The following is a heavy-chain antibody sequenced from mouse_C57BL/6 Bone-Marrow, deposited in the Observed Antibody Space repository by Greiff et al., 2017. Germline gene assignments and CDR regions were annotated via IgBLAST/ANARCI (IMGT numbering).Heavy chain of an antibody. CDR3: ARGGRGMDY. V-gene: IGHV1-69*01. Sequence: QVQLQQPGAELVMPGASVKLSCKASGYTFTSYWMHWVKQRPGQGLEWIGGIDPSDGYTNYNQKFKGKATLTVDKSSSTAYMQLSRLTSDDAAVYEGARGGRGMDYWGQGTSVTVSA. CDR1: GYTFTSYW. J-gene: IGHJ4*01. CDR2: IDPSDGYT.